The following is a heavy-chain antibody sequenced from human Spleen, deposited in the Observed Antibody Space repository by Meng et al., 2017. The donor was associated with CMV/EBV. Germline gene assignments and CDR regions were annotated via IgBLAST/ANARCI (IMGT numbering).Heavy chain of an antibody. D-gene: IGHD3-3*01. CDR1: GFTFSIYA. CDR3: ARDPSYYDLGYGLDV. J-gene: IGHJ6*02. Sequence: GSLLKISCAASGFTFSIYAMHWVRQAPGKGLEWLALISYDGVNKYYPDSLKGRFTISRDNSKNTVYLQMNSLRADDTAVYYCARDPSYYDLGYGLDVWGQGTTVTVSS. CDR2: ISYDGVNK. V-gene: IGHV3-30-3*01.